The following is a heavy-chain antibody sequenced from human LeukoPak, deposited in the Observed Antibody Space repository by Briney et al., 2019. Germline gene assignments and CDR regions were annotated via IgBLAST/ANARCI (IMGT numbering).Heavy chain of an antibody. J-gene: IGHJ4*02. D-gene: IGHD6-19*01. CDR3: ARHPGYSSGWHMGFDY. CDR2: VYYSGST. Sequence: PSETLSLTCTVSGGSISSYYWSWIRQPPGKGLEWIGYVYYSGSTNYNPSLKSRVTISVDTSKNQFSLKLSSVTAADTAVYYCARHPGYSSGWHMGFDYWGQGTLVTVSS. CDR1: GGSISSYY. V-gene: IGHV4-59*08.